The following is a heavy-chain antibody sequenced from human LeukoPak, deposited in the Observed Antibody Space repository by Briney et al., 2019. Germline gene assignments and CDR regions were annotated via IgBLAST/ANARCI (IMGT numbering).Heavy chain of an antibody. CDR3: ARAGGGYSFDS. V-gene: IGHV4-61*02. CDR2: IYTSGST. CDR1: GGSISSGSYY. D-gene: IGHD3-22*01. J-gene: IGHJ4*01. Sequence: SQTLSLTCTVSGGSISSGSYYWSWIRQPAGKGLEWIGRIYTSGSTNYNPSLKSRVSMSVDTSKNQFSLNLNSVTAADTAMYYCARAGGGYSFDSWGHGSLVTVSS.